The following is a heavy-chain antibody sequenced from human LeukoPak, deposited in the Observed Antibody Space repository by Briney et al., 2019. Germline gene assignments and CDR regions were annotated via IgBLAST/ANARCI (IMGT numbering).Heavy chain of an antibody. CDR2: INGDGSIT. V-gene: IGHV3-74*01. Sequence: PGGSLRLSCAASGFTFSSYWMHWVRQVPGKGLLWVSRINGDGSITSTADSVKGRFTISRDNAKNTLYLQLNSLRAEDTAIYFCARGLPQYSSTWNDHWGQGTLVTVSS. CDR1: GFTFSSYW. J-gene: IGHJ5*02. CDR3: ARGLPQYSSTWNDH. D-gene: IGHD6-13*01.